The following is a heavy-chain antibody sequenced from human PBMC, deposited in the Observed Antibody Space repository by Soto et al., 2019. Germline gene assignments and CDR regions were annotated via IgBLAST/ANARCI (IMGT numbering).Heavy chain of an antibody. D-gene: IGHD5-18*01. J-gene: IGHJ6*02. CDR3: ANWIRGRGYYYYYCMDG. V-gene: IGHV3-23*01. Sequence: QPGGTLSLSWEASLFTVSRYGSVWFRTAPGKGLEWVSAISGSGGSTYYADSVKGRFTISRDNSKNTLYLQMNSLRAEDTAVYYGANWIRGRGYYYYYCMDGWGQGTKVTFS. CDR1: LFTVSRYG. CDR2: ISGSGGST.